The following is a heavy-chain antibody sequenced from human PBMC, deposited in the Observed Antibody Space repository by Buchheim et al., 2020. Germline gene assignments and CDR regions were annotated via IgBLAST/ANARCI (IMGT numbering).Heavy chain of an antibody. CDR2: MNPNSGNT. CDR1: GYTFTSYD. Sequence: QVQLVQSGAEVKKPGASVKVSCKASGYTFTSYDINWVRQATGQGLEWMGWMNPNSGNTGYAQKFQGRVTMTRNTSISTAYMELSSLGSENTTVYYCARDAGDYYDSSGYYYGLWFDPWGQGTL. D-gene: IGHD3-22*01. CDR3: ARDAGDYYDSSGYYYGLWFDP. V-gene: IGHV1-8*01. J-gene: IGHJ5*02.